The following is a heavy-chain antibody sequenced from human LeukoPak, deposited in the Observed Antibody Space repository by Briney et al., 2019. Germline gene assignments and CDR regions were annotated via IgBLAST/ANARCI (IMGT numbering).Heavy chain of an antibody. CDR3: ARDSYDSSGYYYVGVGGFDY. J-gene: IGHJ4*02. Sequence: GGSLRLSCAASGFTFSSYAMSWVRQAPGKGLEWVSSISGSSTYIDYADSVKGRFTISRDNAKNSLYLQMNSLRDEDTAVYYCARDSYDSSGYYYVGVGGFDYWGQGTLVTVSS. CDR2: ISGSSTYI. CDR1: GFTFSSYA. V-gene: IGHV3-21*01. D-gene: IGHD3-22*01.